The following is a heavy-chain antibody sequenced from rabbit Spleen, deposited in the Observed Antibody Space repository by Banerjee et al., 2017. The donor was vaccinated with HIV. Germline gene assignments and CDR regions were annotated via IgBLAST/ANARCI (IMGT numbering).Heavy chain of an antibody. CDR2: INAVTGKA. V-gene: IGHV1S45*01. CDR1: GFDFSSYYM. Sequence: QEQLKESGGGLVQPGGSLKLSCKASGFDFSSYYMSWVRQAPGKGLDWISCINAVTGKAVYASWAKGRSTFSKASSTTVTLQMTSLTAADTATYFCARSGYATSSSYNDGFGLWGQGTLVTVS. D-gene: IGHD1-1*01. J-gene: IGHJ3*01. CDR3: ARSGYATSSSYNDGFGL.